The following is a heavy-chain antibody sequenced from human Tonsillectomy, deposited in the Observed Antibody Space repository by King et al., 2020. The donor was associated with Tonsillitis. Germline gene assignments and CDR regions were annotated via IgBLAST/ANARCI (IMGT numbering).Heavy chain of an antibody. CDR3: ARDRPIRS. D-gene: IGHD2-2*02. CDR2: IYSSGTT. Sequence: VQLVESGGGLVQPGGSLRLLCAASGFNVSNNYMNWVRLAPGKGLEWVSIIYSSGTTYYADSVKGRFTISTDNAKNTLYLQMNSLRVEDTAVYFCARDRPIRSWGQGTLVTVSS. J-gene: IGHJ5*02. V-gene: IGHV3-66*01. CDR1: GFNVSNNY.